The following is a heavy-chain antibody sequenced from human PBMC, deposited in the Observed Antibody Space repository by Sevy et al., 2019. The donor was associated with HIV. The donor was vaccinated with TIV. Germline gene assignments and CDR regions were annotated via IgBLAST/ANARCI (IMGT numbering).Heavy chain of an antibody. Sequence: PGGSLRLSCAASGFTFSSYAMSWVRQAPGKGLEWVSAIRGSGGSTYYADSVKGRFTISRDNSKNTLYLQMNSLRAEDTAVYYCAKSPYSSGWASFDYWGQGTLVTVSS. CDR2: IRGSGGST. J-gene: IGHJ4*02. CDR1: GFTFSSYA. CDR3: AKSPYSSGWASFDY. V-gene: IGHV3-23*01. D-gene: IGHD6-19*01.